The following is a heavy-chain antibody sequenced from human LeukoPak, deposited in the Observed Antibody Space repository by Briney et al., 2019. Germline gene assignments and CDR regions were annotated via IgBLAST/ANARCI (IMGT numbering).Heavy chain of an antibody. D-gene: IGHD6-13*01. CDR2: IYYSGST. Sequence: SETLSLTCTASGGSISSSSYYWGWIRQPPGKGLEWIGSIYYSGSTYYNPSLKSRVTISVDTSKNQFSLKLSSVTAADTAVYYCARPSRGYSSSWYPDYFDYWGQGTLVTVSS. V-gene: IGHV4-39*01. CDR3: ARPSRGYSSSWYPDYFDY. J-gene: IGHJ4*02. CDR1: GGSISSSSYY.